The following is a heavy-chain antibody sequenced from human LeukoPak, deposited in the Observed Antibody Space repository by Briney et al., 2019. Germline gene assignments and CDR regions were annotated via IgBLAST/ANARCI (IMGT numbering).Heavy chain of an antibody. V-gene: IGHV1-18*01. CDR3: ARVDLGILTGYYPDY. Sequence: ASVKVSCKAYGYTFTNYGISWVRQAPGQGLEWMGWISAYNGNTKYVQNLQGRVTMTTDTSTSTAYMELRSLRYVDTAVYYCARVDLGILTGYYPDYWGQGTLVTVSS. D-gene: IGHD3-9*01. CDR2: ISAYNGNT. CDR1: GYTFTNYG. J-gene: IGHJ4*02.